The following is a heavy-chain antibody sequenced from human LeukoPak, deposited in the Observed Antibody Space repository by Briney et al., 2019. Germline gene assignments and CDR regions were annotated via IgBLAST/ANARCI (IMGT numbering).Heavy chain of an antibody. CDR1: GRSFSGYY. CDR3: AREELGATAGLIVY. CDR2: INHSGST. Sequence: SETLSLTCAVYGRSFSGYYWSWIRQPPGKGLEWIGEINHSGSTNYNPSLKSRVTISVDTSKNQFSLKLSSVTAADTAVYYCAREELGATAGLIVYWGQGTLVTVSS. J-gene: IGHJ4*02. D-gene: IGHD1-26*01. V-gene: IGHV4-34*01.